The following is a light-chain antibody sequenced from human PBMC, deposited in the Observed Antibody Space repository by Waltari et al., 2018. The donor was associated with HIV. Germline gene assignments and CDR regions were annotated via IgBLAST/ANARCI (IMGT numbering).Light chain of an antibody. V-gene: IGKV1-9*01. J-gene: IGKJ2*01. CDR3: QQLNTYPPDT. CDR2: AAS. CDR1: EDINNF. Sequence: DIQLTQSPSFLSASVGDRVTITCRASEDINNFLGGYQQKPGVAPKLLIYAASTLEDEVPSRFSGSGSGTDFTLTISSLQPEDFATYFCQQLNTYPPDTFGPGTKLEI.